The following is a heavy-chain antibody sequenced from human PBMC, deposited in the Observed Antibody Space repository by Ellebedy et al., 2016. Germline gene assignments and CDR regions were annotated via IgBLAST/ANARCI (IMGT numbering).Heavy chain of an antibody. V-gene: IGHV3-74*01. CDR2: IDSDGSST. CDR1: TFTFSNYW. D-gene: IGHD6-19*01. CDR3: ARDRGSGWNFFDD. Sequence: GGSLRLSXVASTFTFSNYWMHWVRQAPGKGLQWVSRIDSDGSSTSYADSAKGRFTISRDNAKNTLYLQMNSLRVEDTAVYYCARDRGSGWNFFDDWGQGALVTVSS. J-gene: IGHJ4*02.